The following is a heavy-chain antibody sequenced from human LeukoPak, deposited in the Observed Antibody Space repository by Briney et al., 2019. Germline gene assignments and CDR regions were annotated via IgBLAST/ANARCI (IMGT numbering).Heavy chain of an antibody. D-gene: IGHD6-6*01. CDR3: ARDKYSSSSLGHQHFKLYYYYYMDV. CDR2: INPGGGNT. Sequence: GASVKVSCKASGYTFTNYYIHWVRQAPGQGLEWMGLINPGGGNTNYAQNFQGRVTMTRDTSASTVYMELSSLRSEDTAVYYCARDKYSSSSLGHQHFKLYYYYYMDVWGKGTTVTVSS. V-gene: IGHV1-46*01. J-gene: IGHJ6*03. CDR1: GYTFTNYY.